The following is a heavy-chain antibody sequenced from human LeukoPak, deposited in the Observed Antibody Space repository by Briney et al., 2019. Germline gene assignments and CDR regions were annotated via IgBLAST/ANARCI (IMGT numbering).Heavy chain of an antibody. CDR3: ARGFSLGYCSSTTCHDAFDI. CDR2: IYSGGST. Sequence: GGSLRLSCAASGFTVSANYMTWVRQAPGKGLEWVSLIYSGGSTYYADSVKGRFTISRDNSKNTLYLQMNSLRAEDTALYYCARGFSLGYCSSTTCHDAFDIWGQGTMVTVSS. J-gene: IGHJ3*02. V-gene: IGHV3-53*01. D-gene: IGHD2-2*01. CDR1: GFTVSANY.